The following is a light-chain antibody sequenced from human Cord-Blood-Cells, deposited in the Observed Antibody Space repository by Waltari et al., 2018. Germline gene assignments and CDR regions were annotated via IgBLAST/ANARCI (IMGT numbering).Light chain of an antibody. Sequence: DIQMTQSQSSLSASVGDRVTITCRASQSISSYLNGYQQKPGKAPKLLIYAASSLQSGVPSRFSGSGSGTECTLTISSLQPEDFATYYCQQSYSTPFTFGPGTKVDIK. CDR2: AAS. CDR1: QSISSY. J-gene: IGKJ3*01. CDR3: QQSYSTPFT. V-gene: IGKV1-39*01.